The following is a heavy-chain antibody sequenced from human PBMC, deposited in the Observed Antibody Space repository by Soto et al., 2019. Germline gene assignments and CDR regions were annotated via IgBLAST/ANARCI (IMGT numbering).Heavy chain of an antibody. Sequence: EVQLLESGGGLVQPGGSLRLSCAASGFTFSNYAINWVRQAPGKGLEWVSGISGSGTSTYYADSVKGRFTISRDNAKNSLYLQMNSLRAEDTALYYCAKDMYGDYSGWFDPWGQGTLVTVSS. CDR1: GFTFSNYA. V-gene: IGHV3-23*01. CDR2: ISGSGTST. D-gene: IGHD4-17*01. CDR3: AKDMYGDYSGWFDP. J-gene: IGHJ5*02.